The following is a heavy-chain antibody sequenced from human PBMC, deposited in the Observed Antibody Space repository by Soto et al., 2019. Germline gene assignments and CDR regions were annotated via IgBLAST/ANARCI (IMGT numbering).Heavy chain of an antibody. V-gene: IGHV6-1*01. Sequence: PSQTLSLTCAISGDSVSSNSAAWNWIRQCPSRGLEWLGRTYYRSKWYNDYAVSVKSRITINPDTSKNQFSLQLNSVTPEDTAVYYCAREGCSSTSCYGYYYYYYGMDVWGQGTTVTVSS. CDR2: TYYRSKWYN. CDR3: AREGCSSTSCYGYYYYYYGMDV. D-gene: IGHD2-2*01. J-gene: IGHJ6*02. CDR1: GDSVSSNSAA.